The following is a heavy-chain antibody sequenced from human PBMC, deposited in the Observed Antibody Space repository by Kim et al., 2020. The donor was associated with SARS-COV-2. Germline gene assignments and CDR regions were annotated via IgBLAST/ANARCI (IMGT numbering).Heavy chain of an antibody. CDR2: T. D-gene: IGHD3-16*01. J-gene: IGHJ4*02. CDR3: ARSLGGSPLSY. Sequence: TEYAASVKGRFTISRDDSNNSLSLQMNSLKTEDTAVYYCARSLGGSPLSYWGQGTLVTVSS. V-gene: IGHV3-72*01.